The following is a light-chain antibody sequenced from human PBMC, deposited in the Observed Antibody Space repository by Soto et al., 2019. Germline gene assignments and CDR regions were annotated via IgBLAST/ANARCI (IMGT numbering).Light chain of an antibody. CDR1: QSVSSY. CDR2: DAS. CDR3: QQRSNWPPLLT. V-gene: IGKV3-11*01. J-gene: IGKJ4*01. Sequence: EIVLTQSPATLSLSPGERATLSCRASQSVSSYLAWYQQKPGQAPGLLIYDASNRATGIPARFSGSGSGTDFTLTISSLEPEDFAVYCCQQRSNWPPLLTFGGGTKVEIK.